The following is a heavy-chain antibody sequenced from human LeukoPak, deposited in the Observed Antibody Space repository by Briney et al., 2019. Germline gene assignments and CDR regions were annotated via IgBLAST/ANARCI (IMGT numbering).Heavy chain of an antibody. CDR3: ARGRYCSADICSGGDAFDI. Sequence: SETLSLTCTVSGGSISSYYWSWIRQSAGKGLEWIGRIYTRGSTNYNPSLKSRVTMSVDTSKNQFSLKLSSVTAADTAVYYCARGRYCSADICSGGDAFDIWGQGTMVSVSS. CDR2: IYTRGST. J-gene: IGHJ3*02. V-gene: IGHV4-4*07. D-gene: IGHD2-15*01. CDR1: GGSISSYY.